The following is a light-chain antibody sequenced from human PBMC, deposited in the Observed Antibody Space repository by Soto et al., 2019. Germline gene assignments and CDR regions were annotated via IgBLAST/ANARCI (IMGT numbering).Light chain of an antibody. CDR2: VVT. CDR3: SSYAGINNFLV. Sequence: QSALTQPPSASGSPGQSVTISCTGTSSDVGAYNYVSWYQQHPDKAPKLMIYVVTKRPSGVPDRFSASKSGNTASLTVSGLQAEDEADYYCSSYAGINNFLVFGGGTKLTVL. J-gene: IGLJ3*02. CDR1: SSDVGAYNY. V-gene: IGLV2-8*01.